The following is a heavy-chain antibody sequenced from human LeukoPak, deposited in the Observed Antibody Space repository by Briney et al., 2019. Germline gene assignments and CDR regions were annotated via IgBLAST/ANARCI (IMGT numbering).Heavy chain of an antibody. V-gene: IGHV3-48*01. CDR1: GFTFNTYS. CDR2: ISESSDTI. J-gene: IGHJ4*02. D-gene: IGHD3-10*01. CDR3: AKLSVWDGSGNYDY. Sequence: GGSLRLSCAASGFTFNTYSMNWVRQAPGKGLEWISYISESSDTIYYADSVKGRFTISRDNAKNSLYLQMNSLRAEDTAVYYCAKLSVWDGSGNYDYWGQGTLVTASS.